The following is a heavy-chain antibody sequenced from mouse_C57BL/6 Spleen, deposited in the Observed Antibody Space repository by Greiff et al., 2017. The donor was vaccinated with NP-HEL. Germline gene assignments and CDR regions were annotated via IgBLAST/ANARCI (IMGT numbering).Heavy chain of an antibody. CDR2: ISYDGSN. CDR1: GYSITSGYY. J-gene: IGHJ2*01. Sequence: EVKLVESGPGLVKPSQSLSLTCSVTGYSITSGYYWNWIRQFPGNKLEWMGYISYDGSNNYNPSLKNRISITRDTSKNQFFLKLNSVTTEDTATYYCARGYYSNYDWYYFDYWGQGTTLTVSS. D-gene: IGHD2-5*01. CDR3: ARGYYSNYDWYYFDY. V-gene: IGHV3-6*01.